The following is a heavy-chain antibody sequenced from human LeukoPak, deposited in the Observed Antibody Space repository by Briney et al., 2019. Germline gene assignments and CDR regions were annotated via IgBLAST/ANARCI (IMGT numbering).Heavy chain of an antibody. Sequence: GGSLRVSCAASGFTFSSYAMSWVRQAQGKGLEWVSAISGSGGSTYYADSVKGRFTISRDNSKNTLYLQMNSLRAEDTAAYYCATRINYDILTGRPFDAFDIWGQGTMVTVSS. CDR3: ATRINYDILTGRPFDAFDI. CDR1: GFTFSSYA. V-gene: IGHV3-23*01. D-gene: IGHD3-9*01. CDR2: ISGSGGST. J-gene: IGHJ3*02.